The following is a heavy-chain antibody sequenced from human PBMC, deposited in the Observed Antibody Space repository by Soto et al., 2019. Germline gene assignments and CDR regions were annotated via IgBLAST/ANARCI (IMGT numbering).Heavy chain of an antibody. CDR2: IYYSGST. D-gene: IGHD2-15*01. J-gene: IGHJ3*02. V-gene: IGHV4-59*08. CDR3: ARLPDCSGGSCYSSDAFDI. Sequence: SETLSLTCTVSGGSISSYYWSWIRQPPGKGQEWIGYIYYSGSTNYNPSLKSRVTISVDTSKNQFSLKLSSVTAADTAVYYCARLPDCSGGSCYSSDAFDIWGQGTMVTVSS. CDR1: GGSISSYY.